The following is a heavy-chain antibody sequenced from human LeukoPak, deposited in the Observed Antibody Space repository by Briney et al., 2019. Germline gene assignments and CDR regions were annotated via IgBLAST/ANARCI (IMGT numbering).Heavy chain of an antibody. D-gene: IGHD2-2*01. CDR2: ISGSGGST. CDR3: AKDNHIVVVPAAIDY. Sequence: XAXGXXLEWVSAISGSGGSTYYADSVKGRFTISRDNSKNTLYLQMNSLRAEDTAVYYCAKDNHIVVVPAAIDYWGQGTLVT. J-gene: IGHJ4*02. V-gene: IGHV3-23*01.